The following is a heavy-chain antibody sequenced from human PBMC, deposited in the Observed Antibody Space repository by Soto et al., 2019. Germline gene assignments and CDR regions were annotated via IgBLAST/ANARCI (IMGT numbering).Heavy chain of an antibody. V-gene: IGHV3-30*18. CDR1: GFTFSGYG. J-gene: IGHJ6*02. Sequence: GGSLRLSCVASGFTFSGYGMHWVRQAPGKGLEWVAVMYNDGSNKYYADSVKGRFTISRDNSKNMLYLQMNSLRTEDTAVYYCAKGSSSVYYYYYGIDVWGQGTTVTVSS. CDR2: MYNDGSNK. CDR3: AKGSSSVYYYYYGIDV. D-gene: IGHD6-6*01.